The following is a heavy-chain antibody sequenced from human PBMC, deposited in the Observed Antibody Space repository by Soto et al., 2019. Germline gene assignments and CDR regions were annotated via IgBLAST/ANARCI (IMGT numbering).Heavy chain of an antibody. CDR2: IYYSGTT. CDR1: GGSIISSSHY. Sequence: QLQLQESGPAMVRPSETLSLTCTVSGGSIISSSHYWVWIRQPPGKGLEWIGSIYYSGTTIYNPSLKSLVTISVDTSKNQLSLQMSSVTAVDTAVYYCTSQLLGEGRYYYNYMDVWGKGTTVTVSS. J-gene: IGHJ6*03. D-gene: IGHD3-16*01. V-gene: IGHV4-39*01. CDR3: TSQLLGEGRYYYNYMDV.